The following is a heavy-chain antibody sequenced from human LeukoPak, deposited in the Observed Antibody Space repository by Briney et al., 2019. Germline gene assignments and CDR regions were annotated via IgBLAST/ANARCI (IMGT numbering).Heavy chain of an antibody. CDR2: IYPGGTT. CDR3: ARDTGNSGWYNWFDP. V-gene: IGHV3-53*01. J-gene: IGHJ5*02. Sequence: GGSLRLSCAASGFTVTSNFMNWVRQAPGKGLEWVSGIYPGGTTYYADSVKDRFTISRDSSKNTFFLQMNSLRADDTAVYYCARDTGNSGWYNWFDPWGQGTQVTVSS. CDR1: GFTVTSNF. D-gene: IGHD6-19*01.